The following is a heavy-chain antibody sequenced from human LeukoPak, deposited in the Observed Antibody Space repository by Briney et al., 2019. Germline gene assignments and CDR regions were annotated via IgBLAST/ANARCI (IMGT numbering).Heavy chain of an antibody. D-gene: IGHD1-26*01. J-gene: IGHJ5*02. CDR1: GFTFSSYE. V-gene: IGHV3-48*03. Sequence: GGSLRLSCAASGFTFSSYEMNWVRQAPGKGLEWVSYISSSGSTIYYAYSVKGRFTISRDNAKNSLYLQMNSLRAEDTAVYYCARDELGFDPWGQGTLVTVSS. CDR2: ISSSGSTI. CDR3: ARDELGFDP.